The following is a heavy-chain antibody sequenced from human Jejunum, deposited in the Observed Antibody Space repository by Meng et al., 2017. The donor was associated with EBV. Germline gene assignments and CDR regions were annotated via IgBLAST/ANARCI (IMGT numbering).Heavy chain of an antibody. CDR3: ARDYSDSSRQGY. Sequence: GERGPSGAGGKLPGASVRVSCKASGYTFTGYFIHWVRQAPGQGLEWMGRINPNSGGTSYTQKFQGRVTMTRDTSITTAYMELCRLGSDDTAVYYCARDYSDSSRQGYWGQGTLVTVSS. V-gene: IGHV1-2*06. CDR2: INPNSGGT. J-gene: IGHJ4*02. D-gene: IGHD3-22*01. CDR1: GYTFTGYF.